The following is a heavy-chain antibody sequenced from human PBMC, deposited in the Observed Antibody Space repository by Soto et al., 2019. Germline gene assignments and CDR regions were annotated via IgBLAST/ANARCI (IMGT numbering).Heavy chain of an antibody. CDR2: ISSSSTI. Sequence: PGGSLRLSCAASGFTFSSYSMNWVRQAPGKGLEWVSYISSSSTIYYADSVKGRFTISRDNAKNSLYLQMNSLRAEDTAVYYCARAYYGSGFHNDYWGQGTLVTVSS. CDR3: ARAYYGSGFHNDY. V-gene: IGHV3-48*01. D-gene: IGHD3-10*01. J-gene: IGHJ4*02. CDR1: GFTFSSYS.